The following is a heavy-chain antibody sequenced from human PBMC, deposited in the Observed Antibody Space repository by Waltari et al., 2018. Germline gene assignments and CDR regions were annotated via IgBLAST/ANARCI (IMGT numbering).Heavy chain of an antibody. CDR3: AKDSLGELGAFDI. CDR2: IYSGGST. D-gene: IGHD3-10*01. J-gene: IGHJ3*02. Sequence: EVQLLESGGGLVQPGGSLRLSCAASGFTFSSYAMSWVRQAPGKGLEWVSVIYSGGSTYYADSVKGRFTSSRDNSKNTLYLQMNSLRAEDTAVYYCAKDSLGELGAFDIWGQGTMVTVSS. V-gene: IGHV3-23*03. CDR1: GFTFSSYA.